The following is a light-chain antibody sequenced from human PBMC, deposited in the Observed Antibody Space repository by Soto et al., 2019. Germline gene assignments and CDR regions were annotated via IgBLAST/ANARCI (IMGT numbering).Light chain of an antibody. CDR3: QQLNSYPLT. V-gene: IGKV1-9*01. CDR1: QGISSY. Sequence: DIQLTQSPCFLSASVGDRVTITCRASQGISSYLAWYQQKPGKAPKLLIYAASTLQSGVPSRFSGSGFGTEFTLTISSLQPEDFATYYCQQLNSYPLTFGGGTKVEIK. J-gene: IGKJ4*01. CDR2: AAS.